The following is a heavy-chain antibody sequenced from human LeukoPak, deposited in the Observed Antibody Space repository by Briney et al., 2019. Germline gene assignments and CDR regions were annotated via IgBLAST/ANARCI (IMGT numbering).Heavy chain of an antibody. CDR2: IYYSGST. D-gene: IGHD3-10*01. J-gene: IGHJ3*02. CDR3: AGVVRGVIIGDAFDI. Sequence: SGTLSLTCAVSGGSISSSNWWSWVRQPPGKGLEWIGYIYYSGSTNYNPSLKSRVTISVDTSKNQFSLKLSSVTAADTAVYYCAGVVRGVIIGDAFDIWGQGTMVTVSS. V-gene: IGHV4-4*02. CDR1: GGSISSSNW.